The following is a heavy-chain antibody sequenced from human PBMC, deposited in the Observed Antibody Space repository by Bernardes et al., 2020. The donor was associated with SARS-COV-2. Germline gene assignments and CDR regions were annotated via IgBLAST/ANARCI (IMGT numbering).Heavy chain of an antibody. Sequence: ASVKVSCKASGYTFTGYYMHWVRQAPGQGLEWMGWINPNSGGTNYAQKFQGRVTMTRDTSISTAYMELSRLRSDDTAVYYCARVGYCSSTSCRNYYYYGMDVWGQGTTVTVSS. D-gene: IGHD2-2*03. CDR1: GYTFTGYY. J-gene: IGHJ6*02. V-gene: IGHV1-2*02. CDR3: ARVGYCSSTSCRNYYYYGMDV. CDR2: INPNSGGT.